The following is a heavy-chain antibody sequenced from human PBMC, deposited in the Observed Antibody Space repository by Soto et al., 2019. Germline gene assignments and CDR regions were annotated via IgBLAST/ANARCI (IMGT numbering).Heavy chain of an antibody. CDR3: AGPIRPLWFVRDQADAFDI. V-gene: IGHV4-39*01. Sequence: QLQLQESGPGLVKPSETLSLTCTVSGGSISSSSYYWGWIRQPPGKGLEWIGSIYYSGSTYYNPSLKSRVTISVDTSKNQFSLKLSSVTAADTAVYYCAGPIRPLWFVRDQADAFDIWGQGTMVTVSS. J-gene: IGHJ3*02. D-gene: IGHD3-10*01. CDR1: GGSISSSSYY. CDR2: IYYSGST.